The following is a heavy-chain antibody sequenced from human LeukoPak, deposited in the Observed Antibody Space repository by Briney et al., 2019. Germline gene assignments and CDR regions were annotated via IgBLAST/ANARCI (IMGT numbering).Heavy chain of an antibody. Sequence: PSETLSLTCAVSGYSISSGYYWGWIRQPPGKGLEWIGSIYHSGSTYYNPSLKSRVTISVDTSKNQFSLKLSSVTAADTAVYYCARVATDWNNGDYWGQGTLVTVSS. V-gene: IGHV4-38-2*01. D-gene: IGHD1/OR15-1a*01. CDR1: GYSISSGYY. CDR2: IYHSGST. CDR3: ARVATDWNNGDY. J-gene: IGHJ4*02.